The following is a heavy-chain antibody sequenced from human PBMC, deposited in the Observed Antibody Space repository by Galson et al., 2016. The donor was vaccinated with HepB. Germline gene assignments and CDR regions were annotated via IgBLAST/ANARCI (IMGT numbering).Heavy chain of an antibody. D-gene: IGHD4-11*01. J-gene: IGHJ6*04. CDR3: ARDRSNYAGPYYGLDV. CDR1: GFSFSDYY. CDR2: ISSSGSAE. Sequence: SLRLSCAASGFSFSDYYMNWIRQAPGKGLEWASYISSSGSAEKYADSVQGRFTISRDNAKNSMYLQMNSLRVEDTAVYYCARDRSNYAGPYYGLDVWGEGTTVTVSS. V-gene: IGHV3-11*01.